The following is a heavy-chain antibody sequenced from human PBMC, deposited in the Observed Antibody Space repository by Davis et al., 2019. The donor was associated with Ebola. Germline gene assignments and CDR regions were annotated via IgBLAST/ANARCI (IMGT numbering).Heavy chain of an antibody. Sequence: GESLKISCAASGFSLSNAWMSWVRQAPGKGLEWVGRIKTKTDAGTTDYAAPVKGRFSISRDDSKNTLYLQMNSLKTEDTAVYYCIADIVVVVAASSGAENFQHWGQGTLVTVSS. D-gene: IGHD2-15*01. CDR1: GFSLSNAW. V-gene: IGHV3-15*01. J-gene: IGHJ1*01. CDR2: IKTKTDAGTT. CDR3: IADIVVVVAASSGAENFQH.